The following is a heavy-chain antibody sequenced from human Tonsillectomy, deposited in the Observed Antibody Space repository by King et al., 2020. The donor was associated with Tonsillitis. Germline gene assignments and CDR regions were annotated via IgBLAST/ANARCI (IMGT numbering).Heavy chain of an antibody. V-gene: IGHV1-58*01. CDR1: GFTFTRSA. CDR2: IVVGSGNT. CDR3: AADSLVWGDYGSAFDI. D-gene: IGHD3-16*01. Sequence: QLVQSGPEVKKPGTSVKVSCKASGFTFTRSAVQWVRQARGQRLEWIGWIVVGSGNTKYAQKFQERVTMTRDMSTSTAYMELSSLRSEDTAVYYCAADSLVWGDYGSAFDIWGQGTMVTVSS. J-gene: IGHJ3*02.